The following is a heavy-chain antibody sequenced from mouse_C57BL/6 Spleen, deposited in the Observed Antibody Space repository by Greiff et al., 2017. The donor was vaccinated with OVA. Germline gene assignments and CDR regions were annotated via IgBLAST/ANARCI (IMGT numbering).Heavy chain of an antibody. J-gene: IGHJ4*01. CDR2: IDPETGGT. V-gene: IGHV1-15*01. CDR3: TRRRYGSSYPYAMDY. CDR1: GYTFTDYE. D-gene: IGHD1-1*01. Sequence: VQLQQSGAELVRPGASVTLSCKASGYTFTDYEMHWVKQTPVHGLEWIGAIDPETGGTAYNQKFKGKAILTADKSSSTAYMELRSLTSEDSAVYYCTRRRYGSSYPYAMDYWGQGTSVTVSS.